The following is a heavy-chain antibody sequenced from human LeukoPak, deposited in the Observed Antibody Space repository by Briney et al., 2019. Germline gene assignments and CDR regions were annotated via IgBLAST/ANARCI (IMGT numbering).Heavy chain of an antibody. D-gene: IGHD3-10*01. J-gene: IGHJ4*02. CDR3: TRDTFGARDS. CDR1: GYTFSTYW. Sequence: SGGSLRLSCAASGYTFSTYWMHWVRQVAGKELVWVSRINEGGSSTSYAESVRGRFTISRDNAKNTLYLQMNSLRAEDTAVYYCTRDTFGARDSWGQGTLVTVSA. CDR2: INEGGSST. V-gene: IGHV3-74*01.